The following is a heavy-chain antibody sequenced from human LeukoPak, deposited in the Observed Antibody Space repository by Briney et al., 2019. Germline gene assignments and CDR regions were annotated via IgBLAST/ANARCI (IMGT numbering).Heavy chain of an antibody. CDR1: GGSISSNNLH. CDR3: ARLPYDTSASFYCDY. D-gene: IGHD3-22*01. J-gene: IGHJ4*02. CDR2: IYYSGNT. V-gene: IGHV4-39*01. Sequence: SETLSPTCTVSGGSISSNNLHWGWIRQPPGKGLEWIGSIYYSGNTYYNPSLESRVTISVDTSNNKFSLKLGSVTAADTAVYYCARLPYDTSASFYCDYWGQGTLVSVSS.